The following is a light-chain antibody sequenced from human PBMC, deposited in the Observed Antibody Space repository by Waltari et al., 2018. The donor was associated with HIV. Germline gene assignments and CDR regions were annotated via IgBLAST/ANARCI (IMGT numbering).Light chain of an antibody. CDR2: EVT. Sequence: QSALTQPPSASGSPGQSVTISCTGTSSDVGGYNFVSWYQQHPGKAPKLMIFEVTKRPSGVPARFSGPKTGNTASLTVAGLQADDEGDYYCSSYAGGNNLVFGGGTKLTVL. V-gene: IGLV2-8*01. CDR1: SSDVGGYNF. CDR3: SSYAGGNNLV. J-gene: IGLJ2*01.